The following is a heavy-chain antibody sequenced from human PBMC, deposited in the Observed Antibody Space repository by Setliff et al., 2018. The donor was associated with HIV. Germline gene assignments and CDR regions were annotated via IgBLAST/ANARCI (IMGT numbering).Heavy chain of an antibody. CDR3: ARGIDNFWSGYVR. CDR2: IDHSGST. V-gene: IGHV4-34*01. D-gene: IGHD3-3*01. J-gene: IGHJ4*02. Sequence: SETLSLTCAVYGGSFSGYSWSWVRQPPGKGPEWIGEIDHSGSTNYNPSLRSRVIILVDTSKNLFSLKLSSVTPADTAVYYCARGIDNFWSGYVRWGQGTLVTVSS. CDR1: GGSFSGYS.